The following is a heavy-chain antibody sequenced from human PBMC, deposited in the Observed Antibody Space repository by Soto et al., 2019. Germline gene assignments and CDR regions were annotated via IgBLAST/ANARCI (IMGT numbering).Heavy chain of an antibody. CDR3: ARGGPPIDY. V-gene: IGHV1-3*05. CDR2: INAGNGNT. D-gene: IGHD3-10*01. Sequence: QVQLVQSGAEEKKPGASVKVSCKASGYTFSSYAMHWVRQAPGQRREWMGWINAGNGNTKYSQKFQGRVTITRDTAASTAYMELSRLRSEDTAVYYCARGGPPIDYWGQGTLVTVSS. J-gene: IGHJ4*02. CDR1: GYTFSSYA.